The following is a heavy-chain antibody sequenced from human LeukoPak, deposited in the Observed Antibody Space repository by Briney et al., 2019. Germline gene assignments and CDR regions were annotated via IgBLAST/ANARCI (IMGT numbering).Heavy chain of an antibody. V-gene: IGHV4-61*02. Sequence: PSQTLSLTPTLSGVSICSGSYYWSWIRQPGGDGLEWFGCIYKSGRTNYTPDLKSRLTISVHTSKNPLSLKLRSMTRADAAVYFCAGGPGSGSYFDWFDTWGQGALVTVSS. D-gene: IGHD3-10*01. CDR1: GVSICSGSYY. J-gene: IGHJ5*02. CDR3: AGGPGSGSYFDWFDT. CDR2: IYKSGRT.